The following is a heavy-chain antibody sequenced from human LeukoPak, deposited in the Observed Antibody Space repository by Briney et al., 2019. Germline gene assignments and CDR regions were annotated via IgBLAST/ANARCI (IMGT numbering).Heavy chain of an antibody. CDR3: ARDGLPATVANWFDP. J-gene: IGHJ5*02. CDR1: GFSFNSYG. V-gene: IGHV3-21*01. Sequence: GGSLRLSCAASGFSFNSYGMHWVRQAPGKGLEWVSSISRNGIYIKYVDSVKGRFTVSRDNAKNSLYLQMNSLRAEDTAVYYCARDGLPATVANWFDPWGQGTLVTVSS. D-gene: IGHD2-15*01. CDR2: ISRNGIYI.